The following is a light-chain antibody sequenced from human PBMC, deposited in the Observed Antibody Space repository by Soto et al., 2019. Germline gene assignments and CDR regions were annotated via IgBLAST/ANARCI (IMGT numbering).Light chain of an antibody. CDR3: SSYTSSSTYV. Sequence: QPVLTQPPSVSGAPGQRVTISCTGSSTNIGAGYGVHWYQQRPGTAPKLLIVGNTIRPSGVSNRFSGSKSGNTASLTISGLQAEDEADYYCSSYTSSSTYVFGTGTKLTV. CDR1: STNIGAGYG. J-gene: IGLJ1*01. CDR2: GNT. V-gene: IGLV1-40*01.